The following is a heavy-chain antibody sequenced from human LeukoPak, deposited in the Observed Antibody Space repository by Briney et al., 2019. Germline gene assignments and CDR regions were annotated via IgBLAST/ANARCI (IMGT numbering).Heavy chain of an antibody. V-gene: IGHV3-7*01. CDR2: IKQDGSEK. D-gene: IGHD2-2*01. CDR1: GFTFSSYW. J-gene: IGHJ4*02. CDR3: ARINIVVVPAASYYFDY. Sequence: GGSLRLSCAASGFTFSSYWMSWVRQAPGKGLEWVANIKQDGSEKYYVDSVKGRFTISRDNAKNSLHLQMNSLRAEDTAVYYCARINIVVVPAASYYFDYWGQGTLVTVSS.